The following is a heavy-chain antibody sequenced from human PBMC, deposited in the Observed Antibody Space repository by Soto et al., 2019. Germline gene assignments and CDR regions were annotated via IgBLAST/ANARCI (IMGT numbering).Heavy chain of an antibody. CDR3: ARGDSYYDFGIEC. CDR2: ISGSGART. CDR1: GFTFSNYA. D-gene: IGHD3-3*01. Sequence: EVHLLESGGGLVQRGGSLRLSCAVSGFTFSNYAMSWVRQAPGKGLEWVTSISGSGARTYYAGSVKGRITTSRDNSKNTLFLKVSSLRDEDTAVYYCARGDSYYDFGIECWGQGTVVTVSS. J-gene: IGHJ4*02. V-gene: IGHV3-23*01.